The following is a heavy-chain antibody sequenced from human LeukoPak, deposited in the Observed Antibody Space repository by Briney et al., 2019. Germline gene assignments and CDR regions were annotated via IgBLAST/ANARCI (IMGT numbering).Heavy chain of an antibody. CDR1: GGSIGGNSY. V-gene: IGHV4-61*01. J-gene: IGHJ4*02. CDR3: ARGGASSIPFDY. CDR2: ISNSGST. Sequence: SQTLSLTCTVSGGSIGGNSYWSWIRQPPGKGPEWIGHISNSGSTYYSPSLSSRVTISLDTSKNQFSLKLRSVTAADTAVYYCARGGASSIPFDYWGRGTLVTVSS. D-gene: IGHD1-26*01.